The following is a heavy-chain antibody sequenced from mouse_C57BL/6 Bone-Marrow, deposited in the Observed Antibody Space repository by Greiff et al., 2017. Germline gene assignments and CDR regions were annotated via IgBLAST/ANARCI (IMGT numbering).Heavy chain of an antibody. CDR1: GFSLTSYG. CDR2: IWSGGST. V-gene: IGHV2-2*01. J-gene: IGHJ1*03. Sequence: QVHVKQSGPGLVQPSQSLSITCTVSGFSLTSYGVHWVRQSPGKGLEWLGVIWSGGSTDYNAAFISRLSISKDNSKSQVFFKMNSLQADDTAIYYCARIYYYGSKYFDVWGTGTTVTVSS. D-gene: IGHD1-1*01. CDR3: ARIYYYGSKYFDV.